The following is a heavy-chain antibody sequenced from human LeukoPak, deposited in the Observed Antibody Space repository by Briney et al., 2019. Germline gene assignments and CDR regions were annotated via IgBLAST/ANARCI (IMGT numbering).Heavy chain of an antibody. CDR1: GFPFSRND. D-gene: IGHD1-7*01. Sequence: GGSLRLSCAASGFPFSRNDMSWVRQAPGKGLEWVSSISSSSSYIYYADSVKGRFTISRDNAKNSLYLQMNSLRAEDTAVYYCARDGGSGTTLGYWGQGTLVTVSS. CDR3: ARDGGSGTTLGY. CDR2: ISSSSSYI. V-gene: IGHV3-21*01. J-gene: IGHJ4*02.